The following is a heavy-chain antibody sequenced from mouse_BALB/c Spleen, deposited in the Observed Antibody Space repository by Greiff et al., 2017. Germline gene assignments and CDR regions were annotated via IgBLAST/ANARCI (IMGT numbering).Heavy chain of an antibody. CDR2: ISDGGSYT. V-gene: IGHV5-4*02. CDR3: ARAYYGNHYAMDY. CDR1: GFTFSDYY. D-gene: IGHD2-10*01. Sequence: EVQGVESGGGLVKPGGSLKLSCAASGFTFSDYYMYWVRQTPEKRLEWVATISDGGSYTYYPDSVKGRFTISRDNAKNNLYLQMSSLKSEDTAMYYCARAYYGNHYAMDYWGQGTSVTVSS. J-gene: IGHJ4*01.